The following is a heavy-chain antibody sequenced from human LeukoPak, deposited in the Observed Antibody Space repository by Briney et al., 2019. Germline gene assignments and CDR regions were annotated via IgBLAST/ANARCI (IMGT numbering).Heavy chain of an antibody. D-gene: IGHD3-10*01. CDR2: ISGSGGIT. J-gene: IGHJ4*02. CDR1: GFTFSSYA. Sequence: GGSLRLSCAASGFTFSSYAMSWVRQAPGKGLEWVSAISGSGGITYYADSVKGRFTISRDNSKNTLYLQMNSLRAEDTAVYYCAKGWDYYGSGSYFDYWGQGTLVTVSS. V-gene: IGHV3-23*01. CDR3: AKGWDYYGSGSYFDY.